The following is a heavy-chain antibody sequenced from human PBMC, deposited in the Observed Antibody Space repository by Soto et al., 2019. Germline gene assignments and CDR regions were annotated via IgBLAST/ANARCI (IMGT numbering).Heavy chain of an antibody. CDR2: ISYDGSNK. Sequence: QVQLVESGGGVVQPGRSLRLSCAASGFTFSSYAMHWVRQAPGKGLEWVAVISYDGSNKYYADSVKGRFTISRDNSKNTLYLQMNSLRAEDTAVYYCARGLDGYNYADAFDIWGQGTMVTVSS. V-gene: IGHV3-30-3*01. CDR3: ARGLDGYNYADAFDI. J-gene: IGHJ3*02. CDR1: GFTFSSYA. D-gene: IGHD5-12*01.